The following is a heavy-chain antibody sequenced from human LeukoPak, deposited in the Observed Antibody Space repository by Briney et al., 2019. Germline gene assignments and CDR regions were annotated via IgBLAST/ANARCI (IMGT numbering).Heavy chain of an antibody. Sequence: GASVKVSCKASGGTFSSYAISWVRQAPGQGLEWMGGIIPIFGTANYAQKFQGRVTITADESTSTAYMELSSLRSEDTAVYCCARAGYSYGYRDGYNSFDYWGQGTLVTVSS. J-gene: IGHJ4*02. D-gene: IGHD5-18*01. V-gene: IGHV1-69*13. CDR2: IIPIFGTA. CDR1: GGTFSSYA. CDR3: ARAGYSYGYRDGYNSFDY.